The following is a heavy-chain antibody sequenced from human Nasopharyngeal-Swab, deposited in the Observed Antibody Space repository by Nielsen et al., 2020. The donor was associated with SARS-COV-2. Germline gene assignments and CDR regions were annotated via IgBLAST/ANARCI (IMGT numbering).Heavy chain of an antibody. V-gene: IGHV7-4-1*02. CDR1: GYTFTSHA. J-gene: IGHJ4*02. Sequence: ASVKVSCKASGYTFTSHALSWLRQAPGQGPEWLGWINANNGNPIYAPGFTGRFVFSVDTSVNTAYLQISSLKTEDTAVYYCARASGDPALLDSWGQGTLVTVSS. CDR2: INANNGNP. D-gene: IGHD5-18*01. CDR3: ARASGDPALLDS.